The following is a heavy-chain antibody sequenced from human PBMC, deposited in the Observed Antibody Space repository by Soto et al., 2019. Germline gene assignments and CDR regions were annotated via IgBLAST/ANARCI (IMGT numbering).Heavy chain of an antibody. J-gene: IGHJ4*02. Sequence: GGSLRLSCAASGFSFSSHGMHWVRQAPGKGLEWVAVIWYDGSNKKYADSVKGRFTISRDNSKNTLYLQLNSLRAEDTAVYYCAREGDTGMVPSLDYWGQGTLVTVSS. CDR3: AREGDTGMVPSLDY. D-gene: IGHD5-18*01. V-gene: IGHV3-33*01. CDR2: IWYDGSNK. CDR1: GFSFSSHG.